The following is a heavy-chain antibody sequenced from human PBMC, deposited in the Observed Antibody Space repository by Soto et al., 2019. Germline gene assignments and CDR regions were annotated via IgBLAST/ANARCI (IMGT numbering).Heavy chain of an antibody. CDR3: ARTTNSYCSGGSCLNYYYYYYMDV. D-gene: IGHD2-15*01. CDR1: GFSLSTSGMC. V-gene: IGHV2-70*11. Sequence: SGPTLVNPTQTLTLTCTFSGFSLSTSGMCVSWIRQPPGKALEWLARIDWDDDKYYSTSLKTRLTISKDTSKTQVVLTMTNMDPVDTATYYCARTTNSYCSGGSCLNYYYYYYMDVWGKGTTVTVSS. J-gene: IGHJ6*03. CDR2: IDWDDDK.